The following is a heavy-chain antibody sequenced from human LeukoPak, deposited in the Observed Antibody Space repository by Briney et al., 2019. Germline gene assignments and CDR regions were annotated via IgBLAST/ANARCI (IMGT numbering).Heavy chain of an antibody. D-gene: IGHD1-26*01. J-gene: IGHJ4*02. CDR3: AAPILSSGSYLVFDY. CDR2: INPKSGGT. CDR1: GYTFTDYH. Sequence: GASVKVSCKASGYTFTDYHMHWVRQAPGQGLEWMGWINPKSGGTNYAQKFQGRVSMTRDTSITTAYLELTSLRSGDTAVYYCAAPILSSGSYLVFDYWGQGTLVPVSS. V-gene: IGHV1-2*02.